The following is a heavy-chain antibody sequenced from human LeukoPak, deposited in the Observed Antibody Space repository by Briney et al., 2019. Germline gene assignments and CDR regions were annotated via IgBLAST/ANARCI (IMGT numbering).Heavy chain of an antibody. Sequence: PSETLSLTCTVSGGSISSSSYYWGWIRQPPGKGLEWIGSIYYSGSTYYNPSLKSRVTISVDTSKNQFSLKLSSVTAADTAVYYCARLNSGAATMSYYYYYMDVWGKGTTVTVSS. CDR1: GGSISSSSYY. D-gene: IGHD5-24*01. CDR2: IYYSGST. CDR3: ARLNSGAATMSYYYYYMDV. V-gene: IGHV4-39*01. J-gene: IGHJ6*03.